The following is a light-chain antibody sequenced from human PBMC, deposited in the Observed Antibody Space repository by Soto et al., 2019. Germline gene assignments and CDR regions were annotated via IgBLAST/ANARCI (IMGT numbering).Light chain of an antibody. CDR1: QSVSSSY. CDR2: GAS. V-gene: IGKV3-20*01. J-gene: IGKJ1*01. CDR3: QQYGSSLWT. Sequence: EIVLTQSPGTLSLSPGERATLSCRASQSVSSSYLAWYQQKPGQAPRLLIYGASGRATGLPDRFSGSGSGTRFTVTISRLEPEDFAVYYCQQYGSSLWTFGQGTKVEIK.